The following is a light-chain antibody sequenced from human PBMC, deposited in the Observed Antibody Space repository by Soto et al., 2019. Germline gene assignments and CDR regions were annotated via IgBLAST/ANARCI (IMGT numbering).Light chain of an antibody. Sequence: EIVMTQSPVTLSASPGERATLSCRASQSVSSKLAWYQQKPGQAPRLLIYGASTRSTGIPSRFSGSGSGTEFTLSISSLQSEDFAVYYCQQYNSLPQTFGQGTKLEIK. V-gene: IGKV3-15*01. CDR2: GAS. CDR3: QQYNSLPQT. J-gene: IGKJ2*01. CDR1: QSVSSK.